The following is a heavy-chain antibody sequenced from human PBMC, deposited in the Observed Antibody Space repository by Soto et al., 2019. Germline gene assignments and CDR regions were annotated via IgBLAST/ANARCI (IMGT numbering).Heavy chain of an antibody. J-gene: IGHJ4*02. Sequence: EVQLVESGGGLVQSGGSLRLSCAASGFTFSSYWMSWVRQGPGKGPEWVANIKQDGSGKYYVDSVKGRFTISRDNAKNSLYLQMTSLRAEDTAVYHCAKSLSAIPGDSWGQGTLVTVSS. CDR1: GFTFSSYW. V-gene: IGHV3-7*05. CDR3: AKSLSAIPGDS. D-gene: IGHD2-2*01. CDR2: IKQDGSGK.